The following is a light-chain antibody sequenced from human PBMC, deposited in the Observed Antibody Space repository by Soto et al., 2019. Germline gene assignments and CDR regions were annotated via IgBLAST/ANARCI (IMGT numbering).Light chain of an antibody. V-gene: IGKV1-8*01. CDR2: AAY. Sequence: AIRMTQSPSSLSASTGDRVTITCRASQGIRSYLAWYQQKPGKAPKLLIYAAYLQSGVPSRFSGSGSGTDFTLTISCLQSEDFATYYCQQYYSYPYTCGQGTKLEIK. J-gene: IGKJ2*01. CDR3: QQYYSYPYT. CDR1: QGIRSY.